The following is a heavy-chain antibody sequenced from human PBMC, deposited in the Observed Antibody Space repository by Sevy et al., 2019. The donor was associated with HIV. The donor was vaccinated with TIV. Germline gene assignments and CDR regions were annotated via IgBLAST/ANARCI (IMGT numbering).Heavy chain of an antibody. CDR2: ISSSSSTI. Sequence: GGSLRLSCAASGFTFSSYSMNWVRQAPGKGLEWVSYISSSSSTIYYADSVKGRFTIYRDNAKNSLYLQMNSLRDEDTAGYYCARYTYYEDSSGYYEWFDPWGQGTLVTVSS. CDR3: ARYTYYEDSSGYYEWFDP. CDR1: GFTFSSYS. J-gene: IGHJ5*02. V-gene: IGHV3-48*02. D-gene: IGHD3-22*01.